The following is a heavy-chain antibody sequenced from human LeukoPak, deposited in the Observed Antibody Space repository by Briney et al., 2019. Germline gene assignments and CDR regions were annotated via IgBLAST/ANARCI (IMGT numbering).Heavy chain of an antibody. CDR2: IISRTSGGAT. CDR1: GFSFSNAW. V-gene: IGHV3-15*01. J-gene: IGHJ4*02. Sequence: GGSLRLSCTASGFSFSNAWMTWVRQAPGKGLEWVGRIISRTSGGATDYAAPVRGRFTISRDDSQNTLYLQMNSLKTEDTAVYYCTTYRYSYDDIGYSYFDYWGQGTPVTVSS. D-gene: IGHD3-22*01. CDR3: TTYRYSYDDIGYSYFDY.